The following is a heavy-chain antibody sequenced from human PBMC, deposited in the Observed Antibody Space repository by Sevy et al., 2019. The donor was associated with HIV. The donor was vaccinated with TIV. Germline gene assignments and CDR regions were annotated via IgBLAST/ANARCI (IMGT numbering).Heavy chain of an antibody. J-gene: IGHJ1*01. D-gene: IGHD3-16*01. CDR3: TTGGSLFQH. CDR2: ISYDGSNK. Sequence: GGSLRLSCAASGFTFSSYAMHWVRQAPGKGLEWVAVISYDGSNKYYADSVKGRFTISRDNSKNTLYLQMNSLKTEDTAVYYCTTGGSLFQHWGQGTLVTVSS. CDR1: GFTFSSYA. V-gene: IGHV3-30*04.